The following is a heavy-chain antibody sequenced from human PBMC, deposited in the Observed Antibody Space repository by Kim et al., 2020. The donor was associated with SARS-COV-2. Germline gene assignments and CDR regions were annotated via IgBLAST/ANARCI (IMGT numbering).Heavy chain of an antibody. CDR2: IYHSGST. CDR3: ARWLYYYYYGMDV. CDR1: GGSISSSNW. D-gene: IGHD3-22*01. J-gene: IGHJ6*02. Sequence: SETLSLTCAVSGGSISSSNWWSWVRQPPGKGLEWIGEIYHSGSTNYNPSLKSRVTISVDKSKNQFSLKLSSVTAADTAVYYCARWLYYYYYGMDVWGQGTPVTVSS. V-gene: IGHV4-4*02.